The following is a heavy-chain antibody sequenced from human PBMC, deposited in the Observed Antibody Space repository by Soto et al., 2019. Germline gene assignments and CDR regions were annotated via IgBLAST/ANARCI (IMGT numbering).Heavy chain of an antibody. V-gene: IGHV3-49*03. CDR2: IRSKAYGGTT. J-gene: IGHJ6*02. CDR1: GFTFGDYA. D-gene: IGHD2-2*01. Sequence: GGSLRLSCTASGFTFGDYAMSWFRQAPGKGLEWVGFIRSKAYGGTTEYAASVKGRFTISRDDSKSIAYLQMNSLKTEDTAVYYCTRDAGYCSSTSCPSYYYYYGMDVWGQGTTVTVSS. CDR3: TRDAGYCSSTSCPSYYYYYGMDV.